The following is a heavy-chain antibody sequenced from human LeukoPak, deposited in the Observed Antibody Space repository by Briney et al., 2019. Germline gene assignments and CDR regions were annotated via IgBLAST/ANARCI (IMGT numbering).Heavy chain of an antibody. CDR3: ARDSIAVAGGDY. CDR2: ISSSSSYI. D-gene: IGHD6-19*01. V-gene: IGHV3-21*01. J-gene: IGHJ4*02. CDR1: GFTFSSYE. Sequence: TGGSLRLSCAASGFTFSSYEMNWVRQAPGKGLEWVSSISSSSSYIYYADSVKGRFTISRDNAKNSLYLQMNSLRAEDTAVYYCARDSIAVAGGDYWGQGTLVTVSS.